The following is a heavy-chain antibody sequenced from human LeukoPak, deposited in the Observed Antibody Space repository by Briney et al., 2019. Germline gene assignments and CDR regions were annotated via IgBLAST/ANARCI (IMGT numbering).Heavy chain of an antibody. Sequence: ASVKVSCKASGYTFTTYGISWVRQAPGQGLEWMGWINTYNGNTNYAQKLQGRVTMTTDTSTSTAYMDLRSLRSDDTAVYYCARDTVGTDYWGQGTPVTVSS. CDR2: INTYNGNT. CDR1: GYTFTTYG. V-gene: IGHV1-18*01. CDR3: ARDTVGTDY. J-gene: IGHJ4*02. D-gene: IGHD4-23*01.